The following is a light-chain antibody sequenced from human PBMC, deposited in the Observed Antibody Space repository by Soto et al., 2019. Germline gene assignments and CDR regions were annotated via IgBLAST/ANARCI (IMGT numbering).Light chain of an antibody. Sequence: QSVLTQPPSVSGAPGQKVTISCSGSSSNIGNNYVSWYQQLPGTAPKLLIYDNNKRPSGIPDRFSGSKSGTSATLGITGLPTGDEADYYCGTWDSNLSAAVFGGGTQLTVL. CDR2: DNN. CDR1: SSNIGNNY. J-gene: IGLJ7*01. V-gene: IGLV1-51*01. CDR3: GTWDSNLSAAV.